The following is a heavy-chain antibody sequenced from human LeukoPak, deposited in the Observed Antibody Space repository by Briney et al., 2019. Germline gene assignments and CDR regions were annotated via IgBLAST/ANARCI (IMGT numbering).Heavy chain of an antibody. CDR3: ARGVVPAAHDY. V-gene: IGHV4-34*01. Sequence: SETLSLTCAVYGGSFSGYYWSWIRQPPWKGLEWIGEINHSGSTNYNPSLKSRVTISVDTSKNQFSLKLSSVTAADTAVYYCARGVVPAAHDYWGQGTLVTVSS. CDR1: GGSFSGYY. D-gene: IGHD2-2*01. CDR2: INHSGST. J-gene: IGHJ4*02.